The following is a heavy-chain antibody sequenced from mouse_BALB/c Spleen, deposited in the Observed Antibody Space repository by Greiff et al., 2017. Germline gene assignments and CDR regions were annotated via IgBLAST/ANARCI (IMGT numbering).Heavy chain of an antibody. Sequence: EVQGVESGGGLVQPGGSRKLSCAASGFTFSSFGMHWVRQAPEKGLEWVAYISSGSSTIYYADTVKGRFTISRDNPKNTLFLQMTSLRSEDTAMYYCARSLLTHAMDYWGQGTSVTVSS. CDR1: GFTFSSFG. CDR3: ARSLLTHAMDY. V-gene: IGHV5-17*02. CDR2: ISSGSSTI. J-gene: IGHJ4*01. D-gene: IGHD4-1*01.